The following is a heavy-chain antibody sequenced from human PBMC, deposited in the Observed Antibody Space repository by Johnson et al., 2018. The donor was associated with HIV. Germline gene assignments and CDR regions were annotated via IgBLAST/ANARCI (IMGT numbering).Heavy chain of an antibody. CDR2: ISYDGSNK. J-gene: IGHJ3*02. D-gene: IGHD1-1*01. V-gene: IGHV3-30*04. CDR3: AREELEPDVFDI. Sequence: MQLIESGGGVVQPGGSLRLSCAASGFTFSNYAMHWVRQAPGKGLEWVAVISYDGSNKYYADSVEGRFTISRDNAKNSLYLQMNSLRAEDTAVYYCAREELEPDVFDIWGQGTMVTVSS. CDR1: GFTFSNYA.